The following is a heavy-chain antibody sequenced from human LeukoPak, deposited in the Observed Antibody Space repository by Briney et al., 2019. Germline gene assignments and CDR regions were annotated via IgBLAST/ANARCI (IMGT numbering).Heavy chain of an antibody. CDR1: GFTFSSYD. V-gene: IGHV3-13*01. D-gene: IGHD3-3*01. J-gene: IGHJ4*02. CDR3: ARDGPGYYHLDF. Sequence: GGSLRLSCAASGFTFSSYDMHWVRQATGTGLEWVSAIGTAGDTYYPGSVKGRFTISRENAKNSLYLQMNSLRAEDTAVYYCARDGPGYYHLDFWGQGTLVTVSS. CDR2: IGTAGDT.